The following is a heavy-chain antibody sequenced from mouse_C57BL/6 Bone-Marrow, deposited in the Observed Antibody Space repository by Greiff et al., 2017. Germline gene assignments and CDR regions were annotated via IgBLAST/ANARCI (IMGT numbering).Heavy chain of an antibody. J-gene: IGHJ4*01. CDR3: TTGFYYGNYVDAMDY. CDR2: IDPEDGDT. Sequence: VQLQQSGAELVRPGASVKLSCTASGFNIKDYYMHWVKQRPEQGLEWIGRIDPEDGDTEYAPKFQGKATMTADTSSNPAYLQLSSLTSEDTAVYYCTTGFYYGNYVDAMDYWGQGTSVTVSS. CDR1: GFNIKDYY. V-gene: IGHV14-1*01. D-gene: IGHD2-1*01.